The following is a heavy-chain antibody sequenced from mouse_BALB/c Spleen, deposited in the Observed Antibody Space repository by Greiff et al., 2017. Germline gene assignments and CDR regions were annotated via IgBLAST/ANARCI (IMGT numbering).Heavy chain of an antibody. CDR1: GYTFTDYA. D-gene: IGHD2-4*01. CDR3: ARWDYDERPVWFAY. J-gene: IGHJ3*01. V-gene: IGHV1-67*01. Sequence: QVQLQQSGPELVRPGVSVKISCKGSGYTFTDYAMHWVKQSHAKSLEWIGVISTYYGNTNYNQKFKGKATMTVDKSSSTAYMELARLTSEDSAIYYCARWDYDERPVWFAYWGQGTLVTVSA. CDR2: ISTYYGNT.